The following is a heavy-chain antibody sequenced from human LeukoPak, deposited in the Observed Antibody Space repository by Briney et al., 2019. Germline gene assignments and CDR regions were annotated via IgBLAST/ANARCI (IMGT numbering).Heavy chain of an antibody. CDR3: ARQEGSSFDS. V-gene: IGHV5-51*01. CDR2: IYPGDSDT. D-gene: IGHD3-10*01. J-gene: IGHJ4*02. Sequence: GESLKISCKGSGYSFSSNWIGWVRQVPGKGLEWMGIIYPGDSDTRYSPSFQGQVTVSADKSISTAYLQWSNLKASDTAMYYCARQEGSSFDSWGQGTLVTVSS. CDR1: GYSFSSNW.